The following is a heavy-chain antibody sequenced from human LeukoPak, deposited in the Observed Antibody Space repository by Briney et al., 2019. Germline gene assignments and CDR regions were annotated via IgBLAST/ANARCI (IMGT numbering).Heavy chain of an antibody. CDR3: ARHEGSHYYGSGSYGWFDP. V-gene: IGHV5-51*01. D-gene: IGHD3-10*01. CDR1: GYSFTSYW. Sequence: KSGESLKISCKGSGYSFTSYWIGWVRQMPGKGLEWMGIIYPGDSDTRYSPSFQGQVTISADKSISTAYLQWSSLKASDTAMYYCARHEGSHYYGSGSYGWFDPWGQGTLVTVSS. CDR2: IYPGDSDT. J-gene: IGHJ5*02.